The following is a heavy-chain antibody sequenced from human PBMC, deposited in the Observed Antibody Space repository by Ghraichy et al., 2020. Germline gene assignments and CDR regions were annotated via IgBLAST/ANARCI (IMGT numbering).Heavy chain of an antibody. V-gene: IGHV4-59*08. D-gene: IGHD3-10*01. J-gene: IGHJ4*02. Sequence: SETLSLTCTVSGGSISSYYWSWIRQPPGKGLEWIGYIYYSGSTNYNPSLKSRVTISVDTSKNQFSLKLSSVTAADTAVYYCARQGSGASLLWFGESPLDYWGQQHGVTGSP. CDR1: GGSISSYY. CDR3: ARQGSGASLLWFGESPLDY. CDR2: IYYSGST.